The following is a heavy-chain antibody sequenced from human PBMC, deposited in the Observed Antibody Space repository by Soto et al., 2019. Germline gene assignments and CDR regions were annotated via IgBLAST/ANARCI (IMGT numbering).Heavy chain of an antibody. CDR3: ARLNGYCVSTNCHGYYGMDV. D-gene: IGHD2-2*03. Sequence: SETLSLTCTVSGGSISSYYWSWIRQPPGKGLEWIGYIYYSGSTNYNPSLKSRVTISVDTSKNQFSLKLSSVTAADTAVYYSARLNGYCVSTNCHGYYGMDVWGQGTTVTVSS. V-gene: IGHV4-59*08. CDR2: IYYSGST. J-gene: IGHJ6*02. CDR1: GGSISSYY.